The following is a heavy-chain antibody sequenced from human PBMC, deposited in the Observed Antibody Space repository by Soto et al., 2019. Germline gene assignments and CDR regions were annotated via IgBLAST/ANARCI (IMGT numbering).Heavy chain of an antibody. D-gene: IGHD1-26*01. V-gene: IGHV1-18*04. CDR1: GYTFTSYG. CDR2: ISVYNGNT. CDR3: ARRRPWDLQY. Sequence: ASVKVSCKASGYTFTSYGISWVRQAPGQGLEWMGWISVYNGNTNYAEKLEGRVTMTTDTFTSTAYMELRSLRSDDTAVYYCARRRPWDLQYWGQGTLVTVSS. J-gene: IGHJ4*02.